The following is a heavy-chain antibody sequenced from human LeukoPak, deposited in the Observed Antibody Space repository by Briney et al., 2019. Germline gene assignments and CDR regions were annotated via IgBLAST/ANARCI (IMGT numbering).Heavy chain of an antibody. CDR1: GGSISSHY. Sequence: SEALSLTCTVSGGSISSHYWSWIRQPPGKGLEWIGYIYYSGSTNYNPSLKSRVTISVDTPKNQFSLKLSSVTAADTAVYYCARVSRTSRTLDYWGQGTLVTASS. CDR2: IYYSGST. J-gene: IGHJ4*02. CDR3: ARVSRTSRTLDY. V-gene: IGHV4-59*11. D-gene: IGHD2-2*01.